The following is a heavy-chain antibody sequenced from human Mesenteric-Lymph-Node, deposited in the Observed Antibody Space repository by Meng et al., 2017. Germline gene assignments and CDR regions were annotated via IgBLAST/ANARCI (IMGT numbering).Heavy chain of an antibody. CDR3: ARSCEDYYDSSGYYSWYFDL. Sequence: LPQWGAGPLNPSETLSLTCTVYGGSFSGYYWSWIRQPPGKGLEWIGEINHSGSTNYNPSLKCRVTISVDTSKNQFSLKLSSVTAADTAVYYCARSCEDYYDSSGYYSWYFDLWGRGTLVTVSS. V-gene: IGHV4-34*01. CDR2: INHSGST. J-gene: IGHJ2*01. D-gene: IGHD3-22*01. CDR1: GGSFSGYY.